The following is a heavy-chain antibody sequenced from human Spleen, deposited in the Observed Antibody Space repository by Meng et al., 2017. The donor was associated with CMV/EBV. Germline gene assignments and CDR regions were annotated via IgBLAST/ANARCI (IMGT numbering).Heavy chain of an antibody. J-gene: IGHJ4*02. Sequence: AFSGGSFSPYSYPWIRRPPGRGLEWLGQIYHNGITNYNPSLKSRVTLSVDTSKNQFSLQLTSLTAADTAVYYCARSSSGWYDGYFDSWGQGTLVTVSS. CDR3: ARSSSGWYDGYFDS. D-gene: IGHD6-19*01. CDR2: IYHNGIT. V-gene: IGHV4-34*01. CDR1: GGSFSPYS.